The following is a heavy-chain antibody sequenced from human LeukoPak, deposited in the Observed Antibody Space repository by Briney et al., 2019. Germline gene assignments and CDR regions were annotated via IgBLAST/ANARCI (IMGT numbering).Heavy chain of an antibody. CDR3: AREVVVVAATLYYYYMDV. Sequence: GSLRLSCAASGFTFSSYSMNWVRQAPGKGLEWVSSISSSSSYIYYADSVKGRFTISRDNAKNSLYLQMNSLRAEDTAVYYCAREVVVVAATLYYYYMDVWGKGTTVTVSS. J-gene: IGHJ6*03. CDR1: GFTFSSYS. V-gene: IGHV3-21*01. D-gene: IGHD2-15*01. CDR2: ISSSSSYI.